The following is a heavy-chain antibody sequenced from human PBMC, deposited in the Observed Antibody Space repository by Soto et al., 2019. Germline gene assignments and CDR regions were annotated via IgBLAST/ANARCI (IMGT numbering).Heavy chain of an antibody. CDR3: ARAFLPDPHYDSQGGMDV. Sequence: QVQLVQSGAEVKKPGSSVKVSCNASGGTFSSYAISWVRQAPGQGLEWMGGIIPIFGTANYAQKFQGRVTITADESTSTAYMELSSLRSEDTAVYYCARAFLPDPHYDSQGGMDVWGQGTTVTVSS. D-gene: IGHD3-3*01. CDR1: GGTFSSYA. CDR2: IIPIFGTA. V-gene: IGHV1-69*01. J-gene: IGHJ6*02.